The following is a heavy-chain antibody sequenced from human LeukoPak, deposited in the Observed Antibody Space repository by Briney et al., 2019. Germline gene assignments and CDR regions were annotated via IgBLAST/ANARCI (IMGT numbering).Heavy chain of an antibody. J-gene: IGHJ4*02. CDR2: IRSKANSYAT. D-gene: IGHD4-17*01. CDR1: GFTFSGSA. V-gene: IGHV3-73*01. Sequence: GGSLKLSCAASGFTFSGSAMHWVRQASGKGLEWVGRIRSKANSYATAYAASVKGRFTISRDDSKNTAYLQMNSLKTEDTAVYYCTRTTTANDYWGQGTLVTVSS. CDR3: TRTTTANDY.